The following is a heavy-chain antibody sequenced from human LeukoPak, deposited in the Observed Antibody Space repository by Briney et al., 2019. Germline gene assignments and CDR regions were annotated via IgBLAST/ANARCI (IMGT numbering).Heavy chain of an antibody. D-gene: IGHD3-3*01. CDR3: AREERFLEWFDI. Sequence: GASVKVSCKASGYTFTSYGISWVRQAPGQGLEWMGWISAYNGNTNYAQKFQGRVTMTRDTSTSTVYMELSSLRSEDTAVYYCAREERFLEWFDIWGQGTMVTVSS. CDR2: ISAYNGNT. V-gene: IGHV1-18*01. CDR1: GYTFTSYG. J-gene: IGHJ3*02.